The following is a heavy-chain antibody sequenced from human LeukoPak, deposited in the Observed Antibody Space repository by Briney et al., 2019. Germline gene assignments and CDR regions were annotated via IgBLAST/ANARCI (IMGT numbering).Heavy chain of an antibody. V-gene: IGHV4-59*01. CDR3: ASRIGEPGY. CDR1: GGSTSSDY. J-gene: IGHJ4*02. D-gene: IGHD3-10*01. CDR2: ISYSGST. Sequence: PPETLSLTCTVSGGSTSSDYWSWIRQPPGKGLEWIGYISYSGSTKCNPSLKSRVTMSVDTSNNQFSRKLTSVTAADTPVYYCASRIGEPGYWGQGTLVTVSS.